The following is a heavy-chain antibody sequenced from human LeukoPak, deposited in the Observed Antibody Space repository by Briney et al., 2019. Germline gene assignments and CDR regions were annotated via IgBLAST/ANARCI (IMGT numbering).Heavy chain of an antibody. V-gene: IGHV1-69*01. CDR3: ARETLVRPPKYYFDY. Sequence: GSSVKVSCKASGGTFSNYAISWVRQAPGQGLEWMGGIIPIFGTANYAQKFQGRVTITADESTSTAYMELSSLRSEDTAVYYCARETLVRPPKYYFDYWGQGTLVTASS. J-gene: IGHJ4*02. D-gene: IGHD3-9*01. CDR2: IIPIFGTA. CDR1: GGTFSNYA.